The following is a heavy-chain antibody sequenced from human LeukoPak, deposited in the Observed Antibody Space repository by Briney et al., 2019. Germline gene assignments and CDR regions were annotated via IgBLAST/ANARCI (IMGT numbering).Heavy chain of an antibody. V-gene: IGHV4-61*02. CDR3: TRGGHDYGGSFDT. CDR2: ISAGGRT. Sequence: PSETLSLTCAISGASIASGSYHWDWIRQPAGSRPEYIGRISAGGRTNYNPSLKSRLTISMDTSKNHVSLRLSPVTAADTALYYCTRGGHDYGGSFDTWGQGILVTVSS. J-gene: IGHJ5*02. CDR1: GASIASGSYH. D-gene: IGHD4-23*01.